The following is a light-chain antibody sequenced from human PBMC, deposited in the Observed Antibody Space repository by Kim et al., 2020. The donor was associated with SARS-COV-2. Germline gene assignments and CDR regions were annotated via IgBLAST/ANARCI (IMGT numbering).Light chain of an antibody. J-gene: IGLJ2*01. CDR2: DVS. V-gene: IGLV2-11*01. Sequence: QSALTQPRSVSGSPGQSVTISCTGTSSDVGGYNYVSWYQQHPGKAPKLMIYDVSKRPSGVPDRFYGSKSGNTASLTISGLQAEDEADYYCCSYAGSYTVVFGGGTQLTVL. CDR3: CSYAGSYTVV. CDR1: SSDVGGYNY.